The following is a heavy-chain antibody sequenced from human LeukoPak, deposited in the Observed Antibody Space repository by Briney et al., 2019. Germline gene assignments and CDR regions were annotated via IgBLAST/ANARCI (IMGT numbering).Heavy chain of an antibody. D-gene: IGHD5-24*01. Sequence: GGSLRLSCAASGFTFSDYYMSWIRQAPGKGLEWVSYISSSGSTIYYADSMKGRFTISRDNAKNSLYLQMNSLRAEDTAVYYCARGDWGTIIYYYYMDVWGKGTTATVSS. CDR1: GFTFSDYY. J-gene: IGHJ6*03. V-gene: IGHV3-11*01. CDR3: ARGDWGTIIYYYYMDV. CDR2: ISSSGSTI.